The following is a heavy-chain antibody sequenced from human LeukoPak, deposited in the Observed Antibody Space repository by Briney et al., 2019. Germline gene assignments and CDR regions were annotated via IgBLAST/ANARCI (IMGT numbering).Heavy chain of an antibody. CDR1: GGSISSSSYY. D-gene: IGHD3-9*01. V-gene: IGHV4-39*01. Sequence: PSETLSLTCTVSGGSISSSSYYWGGLRQPPGKGREWIGSIYYSGSTYYNPSLKSRVTISVDTSKNQFSLKLSSVTAADTAVYYCARHYYDILTGYYGGRYFDYWGQGTLVTVSS. CDR3: ARHYYDILTGYYGGRYFDY. J-gene: IGHJ4*02. CDR2: IYYSGST.